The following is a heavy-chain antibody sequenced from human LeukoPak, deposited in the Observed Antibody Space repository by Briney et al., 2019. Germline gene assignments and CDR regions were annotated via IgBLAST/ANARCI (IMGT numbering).Heavy chain of an antibody. D-gene: IGHD5-12*01. CDR1: GGTFSSYT. V-gene: IGHV1-69*02. CDR2: IIPILGIA. J-gene: IGHJ6*02. Sequence: ASVKVSCKASGGTFSSYTISWVRQAPGQGLEWMGRIIPILGIANYAQKFQGRVTITADKSTSPAYMELSSLRPEDTAVYYCARGYGDYGMDVWGQGTTVTVSS. CDR3: ARGYGDYGMDV.